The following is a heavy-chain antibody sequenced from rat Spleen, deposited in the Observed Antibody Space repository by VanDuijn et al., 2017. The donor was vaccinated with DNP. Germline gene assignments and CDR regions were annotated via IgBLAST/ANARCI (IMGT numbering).Heavy chain of an antibody. Sequence: EGQMVECGGDVVQPGGSMRLSCAASGFAFSSFPMTWVRQAPTMTLEWVTTINTNGGTIYYRDSVKGRFTISRDNAKNTLYLQINSLRSVYTANYYCSRDQIGGGPYYALDAWGQGTSVTVSS. CDR1: GFAFSSFP. V-gene: IGHV5-46*01. J-gene: IGHJ4*01. D-gene: IGHD4-3*01. CDR3: SRDQIGGGPYYALDA. CDR2: INTNGGTI.